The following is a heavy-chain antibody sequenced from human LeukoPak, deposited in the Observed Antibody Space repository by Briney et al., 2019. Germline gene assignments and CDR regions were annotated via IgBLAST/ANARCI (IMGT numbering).Heavy chain of an antibody. Sequence: GGSLRLSCAASGFTFSSYAMSWVRQAPGKGLEWVSTITGGGSTTYYADSVKGRFTISRDNSKNTLYLQMNSLRAEDTAVYYCARESPVAATGRSWFDSWGQGTLVTVSS. D-gene: IGHD6-13*01. J-gene: IGHJ5*01. CDR1: GFTFSSYA. CDR2: ITGGGSTT. CDR3: ARESPVAATGRSWFDS. V-gene: IGHV3-23*01.